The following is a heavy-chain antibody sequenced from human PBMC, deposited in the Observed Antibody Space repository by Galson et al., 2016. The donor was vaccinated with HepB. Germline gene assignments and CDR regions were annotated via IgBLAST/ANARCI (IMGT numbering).Heavy chain of an antibody. CDR1: GFTFSSYG. CDR2: IWLDGTNK. J-gene: IGHJ6*02. Sequence: SLRLSCAASGFTFSSYGMHWVRQTPGGGLEWVAVIWLDGTNKYYADSVKGRFSISRGDSKNTLYLEMNSLRVEDTAVYYCARSTSRTPMTKGGMDVWGQGTTATVSS. V-gene: IGHV3-33*01. CDR3: ARSTSRTPMTKGGMDV.